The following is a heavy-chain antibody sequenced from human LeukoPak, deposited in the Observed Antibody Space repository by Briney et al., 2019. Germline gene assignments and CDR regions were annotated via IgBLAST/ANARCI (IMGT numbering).Heavy chain of an antibody. J-gene: IGHJ5*02. CDR3: ARGGSGGSGGWFDP. Sequence: ASVKVSCTASGFTFTSYGITWVRQAPGQGLEWMGWISPHNGNTIYAQKLQGRVTMTTDTSTSTAYMDLRSLRSDDTAVYYCARGGSGGSGGWFDPWGQGTLVTVSS. D-gene: IGHD2-15*01. V-gene: IGHV1-18*01. CDR1: GFTFTSYG. CDR2: ISPHNGNT.